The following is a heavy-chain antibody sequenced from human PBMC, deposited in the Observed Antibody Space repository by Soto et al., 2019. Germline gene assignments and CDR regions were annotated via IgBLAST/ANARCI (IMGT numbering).Heavy chain of an antibody. D-gene: IGHD3-10*01. CDR1: GFTFSSYG. V-gene: IGHV3-30*03. CDR3: APWFGAGDH. J-gene: IGHJ4*02. Sequence: QVQLVESGGGVVQPGRSLRLSCAAAGFTFSSYGMHWVRQAPGKGLVWVAVISYDGSNKYYADAVKGRFTISRDHSKNTLYLQMNSLRAEDTAVYYCAPWFGAGDHWGQGTLGTVSS. CDR2: ISYDGSNK.